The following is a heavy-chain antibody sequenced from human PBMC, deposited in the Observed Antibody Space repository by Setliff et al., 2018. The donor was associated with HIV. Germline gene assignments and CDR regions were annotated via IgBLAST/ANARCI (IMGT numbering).Heavy chain of an antibody. CDR1: GGSFGVYR. CDR2: IDSSGTT. V-gene: IGHV4-4*07. J-gene: IGHJ5*02. CDR3: ARDRRSSGLGSYGP. D-gene: IGHD3-10*01. Sequence: SETLSLTCTISGGSFGVYRWSWIRQSAGRGLEWIGRIDSSGTTDYKPSLKGRVAISVDTSRNQFSLRVTSVTAADTAVYFCARDRRSSGLGSYGPWGPGILVTAPQ.